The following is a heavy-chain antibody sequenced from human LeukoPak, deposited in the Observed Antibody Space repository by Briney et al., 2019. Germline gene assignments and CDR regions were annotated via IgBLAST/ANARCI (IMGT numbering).Heavy chain of an antibody. V-gene: IGHV3-33*06. J-gene: IGHJ4*02. Sequence: PGGSLRLSCAASGFTFSSYGMHWVRQAPGKGLEWVAVIWYDGSNKYYADSVKGRFTISRDNSKNTLFLQMNNLRVEDTAVYYCAKIVWRSVVVPYYFEDWGQGTLVTVSS. D-gene: IGHD3-22*01. CDR1: GFTFSSYG. CDR2: IWYDGSNK. CDR3: AKIVWRSVVVPYYFED.